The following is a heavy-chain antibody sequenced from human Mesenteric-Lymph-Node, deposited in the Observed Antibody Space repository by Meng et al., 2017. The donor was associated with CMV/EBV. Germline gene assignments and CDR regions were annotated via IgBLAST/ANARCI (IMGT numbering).Heavy chain of an antibody. J-gene: IGHJ6*02. CDR1: GGSISSSNW. D-gene: IGHD3-22*01. Sequence: SETLSLTCAVSGGSISSSNWWSWVRQPPGKGLEWIGEIYHSGSTNYNPSLKSRVTISVDKSKNQFSLKLSSVTAADTAVYYCARDLRVGGYISNYYYYGMDVWGQGTTVTVSS. CDR3: ARDLRVGGYISNYYYYGMDV. CDR2: IYHSGST. V-gene: IGHV4-4*02.